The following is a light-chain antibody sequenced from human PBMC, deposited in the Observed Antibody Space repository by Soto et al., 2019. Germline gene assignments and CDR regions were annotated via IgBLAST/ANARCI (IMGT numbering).Light chain of an antibody. V-gene: IGKV1-33*01. J-gene: IGKJ3*01. Sequence: DIQMTQSPSSLSASVGDRVTITCQASHDISNYLNWYQWKPGKAPKLLIYDASNLETGVPSRFSGSGSGTDFTFTISSLQPEETATNYCQQCYNLAFGPGTKVDIK. CDR1: HDISNY. CDR3: QQCYNLA. CDR2: DAS.